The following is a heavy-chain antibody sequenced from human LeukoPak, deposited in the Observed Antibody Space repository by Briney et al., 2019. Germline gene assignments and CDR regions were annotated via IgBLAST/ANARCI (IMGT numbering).Heavy chain of an antibody. CDR1: GGAISRGDYY. CDR3: ARFDIVEEGGPDY. CDR2: IYHRGST. J-gene: IGHJ4*02. V-gene: IGHV4-30-4*01. Sequence: SQTLSLTCNVSGGAISRGDYYWSWTRQPPGKGLEWIGYIYHRGSTYYNPSLKSRITISVDTSKNQFSLKVTSVTAADTATYYCARFDIVEEGGPDYWGQGTLVTVSS. D-gene: IGHD2-15*01.